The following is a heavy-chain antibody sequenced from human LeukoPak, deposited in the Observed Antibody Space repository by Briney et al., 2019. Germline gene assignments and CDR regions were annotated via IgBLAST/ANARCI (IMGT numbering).Heavy chain of an antibody. CDR1: GGTFSSYA. CDR3: AVLWFGELLYTGY. CDR2: IIPIFGTA. V-gene: IGHV1-69*01. D-gene: IGHD3-10*01. J-gene: IGHJ4*02. Sequence: GASVKVSCTASGGTFSSYAISWVRQAPGQGLEWMGGIIPIFGTANYAQKFQGRVTITADESTSTAYMELSSLRSEDTAVYYCAVLWFGELLYTGYWGQGTLVTVSS.